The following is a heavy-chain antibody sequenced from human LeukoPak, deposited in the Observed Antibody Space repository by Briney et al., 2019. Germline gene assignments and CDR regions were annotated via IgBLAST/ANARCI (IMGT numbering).Heavy chain of an antibody. CDR1: GGTFSSYA. Sequence: ASVKVSCKASGGTFSSYAISWVRQAPGQGLEWMGWINPNSGGTNYAQKFQGRVTMTRDTSISTAYMELSRLRSDDTAVYYCARTSMTTVREWFDPWGQGTLVTVSS. D-gene: IGHD4-17*01. V-gene: IGHV1-2*02. CDR3: ARTSMTTVREWFDP. J-gene: IGHJ5*02. CDR2: INPNSGGT.